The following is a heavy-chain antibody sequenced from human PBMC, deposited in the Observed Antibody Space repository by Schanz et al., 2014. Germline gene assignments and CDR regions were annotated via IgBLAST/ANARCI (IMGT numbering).Heavy chain of an antibody. CDR3: AKDQGSYGSGSYSYFDY. CDR2: INSDGTTT. Sequence: EVQLLESGGGLVQPGGSLRLSCAASGFTFSTYWMHWVRQAPGKGLVWVSHINSDGTTTTYADSVKGRFTISRDNAENTLYLQMNSLRAEDTAVYYCAKDQGSYGSGSYSYFDYWGQGTLATVSS. J-gene: IGHJ4*02. CDR1: GFTFSTYW. D-gene: IGHD3-10*01. V-gene: IGHV3-74*01.